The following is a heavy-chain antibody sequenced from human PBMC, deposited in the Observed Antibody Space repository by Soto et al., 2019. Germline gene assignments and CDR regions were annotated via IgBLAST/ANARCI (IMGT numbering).Heavy chain of an antibody. CDR1: GGSISSSNW. Sequence: SETLSLTCAVSGGSISSSNWWSWVRQPPGKGLEWIGEIYHSGSTNYNPSLKSRVTISVDKSKNQFSLKLSSVTAADTAVYYCASRLLHCSSTSCLYYYYGMDVWGQGTTVTVS. D-gene: IGHD2-2*01. CDR3: ASRLLHCSSTSCLYYYYGMDV. V-gene: IGHV4-4*02. CDR2: IYHSGST. J-gene: IGHJ6*02.